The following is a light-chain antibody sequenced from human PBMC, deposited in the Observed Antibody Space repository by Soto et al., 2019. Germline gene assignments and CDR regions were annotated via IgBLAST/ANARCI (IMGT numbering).Light chain of an antibody. V-gene: IGLV2-11*01. Sequence: QSALTQPRSVSGSPGQSVTISCSGTSSDVGGYDYVSWYQQSPDKAPKLMIFDVSERPAGVPDRFAGSKSCNTASLTISGLQAEDEADYYCFSYAGTYTPVVFGGGTKLTVL. CDR2: DVS. CDR1: SSDVGGYDY. J-gene: IGLJ2*01. CDR3: FSYAGTYTPVV.